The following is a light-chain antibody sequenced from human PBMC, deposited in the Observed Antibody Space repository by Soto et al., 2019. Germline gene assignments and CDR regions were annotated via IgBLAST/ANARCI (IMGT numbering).Light chain of an antibody. CDR1: SSDVGAYDY. CDR2: EVN. J-gene: IGLJ2*01. Sequence: QSALTQPPSASGSPGQSVTISCTGTSSDVGAYDYVSWYQQRPDKAPKLMIYEVNKRPSGVPDRFSGSKSANTASLTVSGLQSEDEADYYCSSYAGRNTLLFGGGTKLTVL. V-gene: IGLV2-8*01. CDR3: SSYAGRNTLL.